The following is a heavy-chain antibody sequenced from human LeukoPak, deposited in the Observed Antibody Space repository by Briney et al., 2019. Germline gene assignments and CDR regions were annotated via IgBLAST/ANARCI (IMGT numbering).Heavy chain of an antibody. D-gene: IGHD3-9*01. CDR2: INPNNGDT. V-gene: IGHV1-2*02. CDR1: GYIFTTYF. CDR3: AREGGYDILTGYQDY. J-gene: IGHJ4*02. Sequence: ASVKVSCKASGYIFTTYFIHWVRQAPGQGLERMGWINPNNGDTNYVQKFQGRVTMTRDTSISTAYMELTRLRSDDTAVYYCAREGGYDILTGYQDYWGQGTLVTVSS.